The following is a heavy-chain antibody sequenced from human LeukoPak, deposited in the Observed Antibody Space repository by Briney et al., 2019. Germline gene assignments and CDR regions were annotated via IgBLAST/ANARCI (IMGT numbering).Heavy chain of an antibody. Sequence: SGTLSLTCAVSGGSISSSNWWSWVRQPPGKGLEWIGEIYHSGSTNYNPSLKSRVTISVDKSKNQFSLKLSSVTAADTAVYYCARDPGANSAWFDPWGQGTLVTVSS. CDR3: ARDPGANSAWFDP. J-gene: IGHJ5*02. CDR2: IYHSGST. V-gene: IGHV4-4*02. D-gene: IGHD4-23*01. CDR1: GGSISSSNW.